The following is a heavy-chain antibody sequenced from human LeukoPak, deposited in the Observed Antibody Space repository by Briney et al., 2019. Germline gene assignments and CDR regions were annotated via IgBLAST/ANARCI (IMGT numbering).Heavy chain of an antibody. CDR1: GFTFDDYA. J-gene: IGHJ4*02. CDR2: ISWNSGSI. Sequence: GGSLRLSCAASGFTFDDYAMHWVRQAPGKGLEWVSGISWNSGSIGYADSVKGRFTVSRDNAKNLLYLQMNSLRAEDTAVYYCARLTGGGELDYWGQGTLVTVSS. V-gene: IGHV3-9*01. D-gene: IGHD1-26*01. CDR3: ARLTGGGELDY.